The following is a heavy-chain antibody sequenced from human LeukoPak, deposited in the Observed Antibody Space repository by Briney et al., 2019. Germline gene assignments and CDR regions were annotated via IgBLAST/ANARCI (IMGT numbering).Heavy chain of an antibody. CDR3: ARGSGAAAWFDP. V-gene: IGHV4-39*07. Sequence: PSETLSLTCTVSGGSISSSSYYWGWIRQPPGTGLEWIGSIYYSGSTYYNPSLKSRVTISVDTSKNQFSLKLSSVTAADTAVYYCARGSGAAAWFDPWGQGTLVTVSS. D-gene: IGHD6-13*01. J-gene: IGHJ5*02. CDR1: GGSISSSSYY. CDR2: IYYSGST.